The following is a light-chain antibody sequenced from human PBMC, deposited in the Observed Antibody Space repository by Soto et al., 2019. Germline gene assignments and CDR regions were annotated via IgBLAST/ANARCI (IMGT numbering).Light chain of an antibody. CDR3: QQRSNWPWT. J-gene: IGKJ1*01. CDR2: DAS. Sequence: TLSLSPGERATLSCRASQSVSSYLAWYQQKPGQVPRLLIFDASNSATGIPARFSGSGSGTDFTITISSLEPEDFAVYYCQQRSNWPWTFGQGTKVDIK. CDR1: QSVSSY. V-gene: IGKV3-11*01.